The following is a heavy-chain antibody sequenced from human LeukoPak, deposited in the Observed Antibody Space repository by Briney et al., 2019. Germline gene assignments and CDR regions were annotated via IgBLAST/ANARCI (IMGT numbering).Heavy chain of an antibody. CDR2: IYFSGST. J-gene: IGHJ2*01. CDR1: GGSIRSYY. CDR3: ARAILTPSGFVWHFDL. D-gene: IGHD3-3*01. Sequence: SETLSLTCTVSGGSIRSYYWSWIRQPPGKGLEWIGYIYFSGSTSYNPSLKSRVTISVDTSKSQFSLKLSSVTAADTAVYYCARAILTPSGFVWHFDLWGRGTLVTVSS. V-gene: IGHV4-59*12.